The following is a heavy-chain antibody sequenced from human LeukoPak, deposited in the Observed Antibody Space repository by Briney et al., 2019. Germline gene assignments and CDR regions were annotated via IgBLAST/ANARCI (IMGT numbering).Heavy chain of an antibody. CDR1: GFSFSSYA. CDR3: ASGYYSHFDY. J-gene: IGHJ4*02. Sequence: GGSLRLSYAASGFSFSSYAMHWVRQAPGKGLEWVVVISYDGSNKYYADSVKGRFTISRDNSKNTLYLQMNSLRPQDTAVYYCASGYYSHFDYWGQGTLVTVSS. V-gene: IGHV3-30*04. D-gene: IGHD3-22*01. CDR2: ISYDGSNK.